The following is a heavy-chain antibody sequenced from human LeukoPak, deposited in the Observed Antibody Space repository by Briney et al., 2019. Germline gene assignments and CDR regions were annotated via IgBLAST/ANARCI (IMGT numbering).Heavy chain of an antibody. CDR3: ARAGVGYYGSGKKGFDY. D-gene: IGHD3-10*01. V-gene: IGHV1-46*01. J-gene: IGHJ4*02. Sequence: ASVKVSCKASGYTFTSYYMHWVRQAPGQGLEWMGIINPSGGSTSYAQKFQGRVTMTRDMSASTVYMELSSLRSEDTAVYYCARAGVGYYGSGKKGFDYWGQGTLVTVSS. CDR1: GYTFTSYY. CDR2: INPSGGST.